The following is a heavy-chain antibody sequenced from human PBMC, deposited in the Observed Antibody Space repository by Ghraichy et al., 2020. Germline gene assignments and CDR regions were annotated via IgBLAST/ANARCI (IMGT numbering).Heavy chain of an antibody. V-gene: IGHV4-31*03. CDR2: IYYSGST. CDR3: ARDSVVAALT. CDR1: GGSISSGGYY. D-gene: IGHD2-15*01. Sequence: SETLSLTCTVSGGSISSGGYYWSWIRQHPGKGLEWIGYIYYSGSTYYNPSLKSRVTISVDTSKNQFSLKLSSVTAADTAVYYCARDSVVAALTWGQGTLVTVSS. J-gene: IGHJ4*02.